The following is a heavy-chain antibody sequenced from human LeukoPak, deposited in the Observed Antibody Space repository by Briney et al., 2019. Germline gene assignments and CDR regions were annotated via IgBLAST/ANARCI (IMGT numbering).Heavy chain of an antibody. CDR2: IYTSGST. Sequence: SETLSLTCTVSGVSISSVTYYWSWIRQPAGKGLEWIGRIYTSGSTNYNPSLKSRATISVDTSKNQFSLKLSSVTAADTAVYYCARGRGGDSSGWYAYYYYMDVWGKGKTVTVSS. J-gene: IGHJ6*03. V-gene: IGHV4-61*02. D-gene: IGHD6-19*01. CDR3: ARGRGGDSSGWYAYYYYMDV. CDR1: GVSISSVTYY.